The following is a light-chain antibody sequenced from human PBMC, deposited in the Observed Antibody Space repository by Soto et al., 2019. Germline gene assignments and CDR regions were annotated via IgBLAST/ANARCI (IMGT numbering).Light chain of an antibody. CDR3: QQYNSYSGT. CDR2: DAS. J-gene: IGKJ2*01. CDR1: QSISSG. V-gene: IGKV1-5*02. Sequence: DIQMTQSPSTLSASVGDRVTIICRASQSISSGLAWYQQKPGKAPKLLIYDASSLESGVPSRFIGSGSGTEFTLTISSLQPDDFATYYCQQYNSYSGTFGQGTKLEIK.